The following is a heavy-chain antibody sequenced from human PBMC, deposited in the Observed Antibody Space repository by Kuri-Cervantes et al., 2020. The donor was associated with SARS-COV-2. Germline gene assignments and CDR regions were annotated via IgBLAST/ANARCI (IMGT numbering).Heavy chain of an antibody. CDR3: ASNMRDSSAPDAFDI. CDR1: GFTFSSYA. V-gene: IGHV3-23*01. J-gene: IGHJ3*02. D-gene: IGHD3-22*01. Sequence: GESLKISCAASGFTFSSYAMSWVRQAPGKGLEWVSAISGSGGSTYYADSVKGRFTISRDNSKNTLYLQMNSLRAEDTAVYYCASNMRDSSAPDAFDIWGQGTRVTVSS. CDR2: ISGSGGST.